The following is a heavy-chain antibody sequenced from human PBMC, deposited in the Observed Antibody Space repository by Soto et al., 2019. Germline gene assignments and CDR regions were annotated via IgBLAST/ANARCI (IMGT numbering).Heavy chain of an antibody. Sequence: QVQLVQSGAEVKKPGASVKVSCKASGDTFTNYDFSWVRQAPGQGLEWMGWVSAYNGNTNYAQKLQDRFTMTTDTSKSTVYKDLRSLTSDDTAVYYCARDRWGRVGFDYWGQGTLVTGSS. J-gene: IGHJ4*02. CDR2: VSAYNGNT. V-gene: IGHV1-18*01. D-gene: IGHD3-16*01. CDR1: GDTFTNYD. CDR3: ARDRWGRVGFDY.